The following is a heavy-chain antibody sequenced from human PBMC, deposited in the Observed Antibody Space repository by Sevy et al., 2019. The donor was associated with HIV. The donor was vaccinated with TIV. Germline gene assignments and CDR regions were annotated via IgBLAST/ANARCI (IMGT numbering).Heavy chain of an antibody. CDR3: ARPRANYVDNYFFYAMDV. CDR1: GFAFSNYYA. D-gene: IGHD4-17*01. J-gene: IGHJ6*02. CDR2: ISYDGNDK. Sequence: PGGSLRLSCAASGFAFSNYYAMYWVRQAPGKGLKWVALISYDGNDKYYADSVKGRFTISRDNFKNTLYLQMNSLTAEDTAVYYCARPRANYVDNYFFYAMDVWGQGTTVTVSS. V-gene: IGHV3-30-3*01.